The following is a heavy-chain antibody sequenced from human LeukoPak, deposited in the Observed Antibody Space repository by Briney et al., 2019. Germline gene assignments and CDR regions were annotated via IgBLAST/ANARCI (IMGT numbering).Heavy chain of an antibody. J-gene: IGHJ5*02. V-gene: IGHV4-34*01. CDR1: GGSLSGYY. CDR2: INHSGST. D-gene: IGHD6-13*01. Sequence: PSETLSLTRAVYGGSLSGYYWSWIRQPPGKGLEWIGEINHSGSTNCSPSLKSRVTISVDTSKNQFSLKLSSVTAADTAVYYCARGANLGIAAAGTGNWFDPWGQGTLVTVSS. CDR3: ARGANLGIAAAGTGNWFDP.